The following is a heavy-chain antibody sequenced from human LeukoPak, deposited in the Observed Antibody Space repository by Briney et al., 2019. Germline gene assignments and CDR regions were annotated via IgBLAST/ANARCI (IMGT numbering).Heavy chain of an antibody. J-gene: IGHJ5*02. Sequence: GESLKISCKGSGYSFPNYWIGWVRQMPGKGLELMGLIYLGDSDTRYSPSFQGHVTISADKSINTAYLQWSSLKASDTAMYYCARLHGSETFLSYSWFDPWGQGTLVTVSS. CDR1: GYSFPNYW. CDR3: ARLHGSETFLSYSWFDP. D-gene: IGHD3-10*01. V-gene: IGHV5-51*01. CDR2: IYLGDSDT.